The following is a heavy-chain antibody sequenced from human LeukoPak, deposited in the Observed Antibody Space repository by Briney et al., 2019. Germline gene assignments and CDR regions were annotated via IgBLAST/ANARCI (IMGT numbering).Heavy chain of an antibody. D-gene: IGHD2-15*01. CDR2: IIPIFGTA. V-gene: IGHV1-69*13. CDR1: GGTFSSYA. J-gene: IGHJ5*02. Sequence: SVKVSCKASGGTFSSYAISWVRQAPGQGLEWMGGIIPIFGTANYAQKFQGRVTITADESTNTAYMELSSLRSEDTAVYYCARDSQDIVVVVAATGGWFDPWGQGTLVTVSS. CDR3: ARDSQDIVVVVAATGGWFDP.